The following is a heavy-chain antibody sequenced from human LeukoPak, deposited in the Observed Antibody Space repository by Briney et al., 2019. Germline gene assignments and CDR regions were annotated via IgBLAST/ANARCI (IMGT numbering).Heavy chain of an antibody. D-gene: IGHD3-3*02. J-gene: IGHJ4*02. Sequence: GESLKISCKGSGYSFTSYWIAWVRQMPGKVLEWMGIIYPRDSDTRYSPSFQGQVTISADKSISTIYLQWSSLEASDTAMYYCARTASIIGGSATRNFDYWGQGTLVTVSS. CDR2: IYPRDSDT. CDR3: ARTASIIGGSATRNFDY. CDR1: GYSFTSYW. V-gene: IGHV5-51*01.